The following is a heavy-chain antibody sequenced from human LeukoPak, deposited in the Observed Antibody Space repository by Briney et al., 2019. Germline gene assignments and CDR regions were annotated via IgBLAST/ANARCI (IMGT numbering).Heavy chain of an antibody. CDR3: ARGSGYGDSSGHPFDY. D-gene: IGHD3-22*01. V-gene: IGHV3-21*01. J-gene: IGHJ4*02. CDR1: GFTFSSYA. CDR2: ISSSSYI. Sequence: GGSLRLSCAASGFTFSSYAMHWVRQAPGKGLEWVSSISSSSYIYYADSVKGRFTISRDNAKNSLYLQMNSLRAEDTAVYYCARGSGYGDSSGHPFDYWGQGTLVTVSS.